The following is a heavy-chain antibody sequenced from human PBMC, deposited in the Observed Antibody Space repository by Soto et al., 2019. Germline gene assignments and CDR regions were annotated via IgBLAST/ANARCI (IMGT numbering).Heavy chain of an antibody. J-gene: IGHJ4*02. CDR2: INEDGSEK. CDR1: GFSFSLFW. CDR3: ARTGWPQSSYYFDY. V-gene: IGHV3-7*03. Sequence: GGSLRLSCAASGFSFSLFWMSWVRQTPGKGLEWVANINEDGSEKFFADSVKGRFTISRDNAKNSLSLQMNSLAADDTAVYYCARTGWPQSSYYFDYWGQGTLVTVSS. D-gene: IGHD3-16*01.